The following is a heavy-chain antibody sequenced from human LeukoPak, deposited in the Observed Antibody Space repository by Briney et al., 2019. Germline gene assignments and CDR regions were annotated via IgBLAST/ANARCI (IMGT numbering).Heavy chain of an antibody. V-gene: IGHV3-23*01. CDR2: ISGSGGST. D-gene: IGHD6-19*01. J-gene: IGHJ3*02. CDR1: GFTFSSYA. Sequence: PGGSLRFSCAASGFTFSSYAMSWVRQAPGKGLEWVSAISGSGGSTYYADSVKGRFTISRDNSKNTLYLQMNSLRAEDTAVYYCAKDPREQWLVPYDAFDIWGQGTMVTVSS. CDR3: AKDPREQWLVPYDAFDI.